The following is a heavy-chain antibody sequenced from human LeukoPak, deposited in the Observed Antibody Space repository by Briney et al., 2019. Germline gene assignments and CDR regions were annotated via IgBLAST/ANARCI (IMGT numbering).Heavy chain of an antibody. V-gene: IGHV3-9*01. D-gene: IGHD6-13*01. CDR3: ASGTAAAGTSAYFDY. Sequence: GGSLRLSCAASGFTFDDYAMHWVRQAPGKGLEWVSGISWNSGSIGYADSVKGRFTISRDNSKNTLYLQMNSLRSEDTAVYYCASGTAAAGTSAYFDYWGQGTLVTVSS. J-gene: IGHJ4*02. CDR2: ISWNSGSI. CDR1: GFTFDDYA.